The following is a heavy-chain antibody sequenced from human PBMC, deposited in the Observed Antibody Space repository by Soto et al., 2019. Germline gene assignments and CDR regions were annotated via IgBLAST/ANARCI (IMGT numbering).Heavy chain of an antibody. V-gene: IGHV3-33*01. D-gene: IGHD3-9*01. Sequence: GGSLRLSCAASGFTFSSYGMHWVRQAPGKGLEWVAVIWYDGSNKYYADSVKGRFTISRDNAKNSLYLQMNSLRAEDTAVYYCARGYYDILTGYFYYYYGMDVWGQGTTVTVSS. CDR3: ARGYYDILTGYFYYYYGMDV. CDR2: IWYDGSNK. CDR1: GFTFSSYG. J-gene: IGHJ6*02.